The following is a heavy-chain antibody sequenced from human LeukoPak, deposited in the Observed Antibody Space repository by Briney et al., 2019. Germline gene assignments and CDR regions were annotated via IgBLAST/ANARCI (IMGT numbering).Heavy chain of an antibody. CDR1: GYTFTSYA. CDR2: INAGNGNT. D-gene: IGHD3-9*01. Sequence: ASVKVSCKASGYTFTSYAMHWVRQAPGQGLEWMGWINAGNGNTKYSQKFQGRVTITRDTSASTAYMELSSLRSEDTAVYYCARTLHILRYFDWSRADAFDIWGQGTMVTVSS. V-gene: IGHV1-3*01. CDR3: ARTLHILRYFDWSRADAFDI. J-gene: IGHJ3*02.